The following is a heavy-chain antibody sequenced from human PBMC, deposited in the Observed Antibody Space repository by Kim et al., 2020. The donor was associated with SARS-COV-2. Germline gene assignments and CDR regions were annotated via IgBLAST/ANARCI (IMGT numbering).Heavy chain of an antibody. V-gene: IGHV4-30-2*01. Sequence: YNPSLKSRVTISVDRSKNQFSLKLSSVTAADTAVYYCARVGILTGYSIDYWGQGTLVTVSS. J-gene: IGHJ4*02. D-gene: IGHD3-9*01. CDR3: ARVGILTGYSIDY.